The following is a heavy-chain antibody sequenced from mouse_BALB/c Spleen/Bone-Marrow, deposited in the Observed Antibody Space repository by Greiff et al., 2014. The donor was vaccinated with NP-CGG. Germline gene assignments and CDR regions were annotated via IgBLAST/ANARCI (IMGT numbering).Heavy chain of an antibody. CDR1: GFSLTSYG. J-gene: IGHJ3*01. D-gene: IGHD2-4*01. V-gene: IGHV2-9*02. CDR3: AREPSTMITTGFAY. Sequence: VQPQQSGPGLVAPSQSLSITCTVSGFSLTSYGVHWVRQPPGKGLEWLGVIWAGGSTNYNSALMSRLSISKDNSKSQVFLKMNSLQTDDTAMYYCAREPSTMITTGFAYWGQGTLVTVSA. CDR2: IWAGGST.